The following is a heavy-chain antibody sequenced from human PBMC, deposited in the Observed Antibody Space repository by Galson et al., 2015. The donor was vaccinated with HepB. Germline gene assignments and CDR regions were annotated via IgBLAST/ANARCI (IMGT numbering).Heavy chain of an antibody. Sequence: SLRLSCAASGFTFSSYSMNWVRQAPGKGLEWVSSISSSSSYIYYADSVKGRFTISRDNAKNSLYLQMNSLRAEDTAVYYCARDIRYCFRGVPYWFDSWGQGTLVTVSS. J-gene: IGHJ5*01. CDR1: GFTFSSYS. V-gene: IGHV3-21*01. CDR3: ARDIRYCFRGVPYWFDS. CDR2: ISSSSSYI. D-gene: IGHD3-10*02.